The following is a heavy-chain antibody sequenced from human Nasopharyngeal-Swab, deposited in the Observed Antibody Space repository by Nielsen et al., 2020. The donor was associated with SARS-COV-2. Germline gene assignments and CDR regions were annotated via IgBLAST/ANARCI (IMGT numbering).Heavy chain of an antibody. J-gene: IGHJ4*02. CDR2: FTSSGFTT. D-gene: IGHD6-13*01. CDR3: ARDIIAAAGRTGF. CDR1: GFTFSDYY. Sequence: GESLKISCTASGFTFSDYYMSWIRQAPGKGLEWVSYFTSSGFTTYYADSVKGRFTISRDNAKNSLYLQMNSLRAGDTAVYYCARDIIAAAGRTGFWGRGTLVTVSS. V-gene: IGHV3-11*04.